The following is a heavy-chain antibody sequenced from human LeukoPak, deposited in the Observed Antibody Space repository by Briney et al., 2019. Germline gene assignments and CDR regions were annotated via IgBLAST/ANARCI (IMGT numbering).Heavy chain of an antibody. CDR3: ARRAIVPAAIYP. J-gene: IGHJ5*02. V-gene: IGHV4-34*01. CDR1: GGSFSGYY. D-gene: IGHD2-2*01. Sequence: PSETLSLTCAVYGGSFSGYYWSWIRQPPGKGLEWIGEINHSGSTNYNPSLKSRVTISVDTSKNQFSLKLSSVTAADTAVYYCARRAIVPAAIYPWGQGTLVTVSS. CDR2: INHSGST.